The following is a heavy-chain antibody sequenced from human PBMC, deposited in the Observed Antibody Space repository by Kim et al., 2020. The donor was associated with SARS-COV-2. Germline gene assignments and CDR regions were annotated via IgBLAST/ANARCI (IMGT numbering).Heavy chain of an antibody. D-gene: IGHD4-17*01. CDR1: GFTFSSYG. V-gene: IGHV3-33*05. CDR3: ARGPLLIMLSVGPTYGDYVGRFDP. Sequence: GGSLRLSCAASGFTFSSYGMHWVRQAPGKGLEWVAVISYDGSNKYYADSVKGRFTISRDNSKNTLYLQMNSLRAEDTAVYYCARGPLLIMLSVGPTYGDYVGRFDPWGQGTLVTVSS. CDR2: ISYDGSNK. J-gene: IGHJ5*02.